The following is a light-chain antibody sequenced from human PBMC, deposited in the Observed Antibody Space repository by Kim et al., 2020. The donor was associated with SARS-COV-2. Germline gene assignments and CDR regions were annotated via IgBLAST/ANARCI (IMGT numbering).Light chain of an antibody. J-gene: IGLJ2*01. V-gene: IGLV3-1*01. CDR3: QAWDSSTGV. Sequence: VSPGQTASITCSGDKLGDKYASWYQQKPGQSPVLVIYQDSKRPSGIPERFSGSNSGNTATLTISGTQAMDEADYYCQAWDSSTGVFGGGTQLTVL. CDR1: KLGDKY. CDR2: QDS.